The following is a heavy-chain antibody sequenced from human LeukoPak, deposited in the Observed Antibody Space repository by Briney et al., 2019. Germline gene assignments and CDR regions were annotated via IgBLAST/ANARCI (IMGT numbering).Heavy chain of an antibody. Sequence: GGSLRLSCAASGFTFSSYAMSWVRLAPGKGLEWVSAISGSGGSTYYADSVKGRFTISRDNSKNTLYLQMNSLRAEDTAVYYCAKSLYSSSWYGDYYYYGMDVWGQGTTVTVSS. CDR3: AKSLYSSSWYGDYYYYGMDV. D-gene: IGHD6-13*01. CDR2: ISGSGGST. CDR1: GFTFSSYA. V-gene: IGHV3-23*01. J-gene: IGHJ6*02.